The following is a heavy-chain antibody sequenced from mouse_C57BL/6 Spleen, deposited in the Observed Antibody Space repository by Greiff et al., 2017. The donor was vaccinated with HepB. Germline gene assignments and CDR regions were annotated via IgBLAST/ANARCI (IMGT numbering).Heavy chain of an antibody. CDR1: GYSITSGYD. Sequence: EVKVVESGPGMVKPSQSLSLTCTVTGYSITSGYDWHWIRHFPGNKLEWMGYISYSGSTNYNPSLKSRISITHDTSKNHFFLKLNSVTTEDTATYYCARGGAYYYGSSYPDVWGTGTTVTVSS. CDR3: ARGGAYYYGSSYPDV. V-gene: IGHV3-1*01. D-gene: IGHD1-1*01. CDR2: ISYSGST. J-gene: IGHJ1*03.